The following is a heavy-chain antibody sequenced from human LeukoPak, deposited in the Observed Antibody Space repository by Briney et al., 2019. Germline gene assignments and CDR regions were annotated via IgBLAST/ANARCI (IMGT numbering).Heavy chain of an antibody. D-gene: IGHD3-3*01. CDR1: GFTFSSYS. V-gene: IGHV3-74*01. CDR3: AREGSTIFGDY. Sequence: GGSLRLSCAASGFTFSSYSMNWVRQAPGKGLVWVAQVNGDGSDTSYADSMKGRFTISRDNTKNTLYLQMNSLRAEDTAVYYCAREGSTIFGDYWGQGTLVTVSS. CDR2: VNGDGSDT. J-gene: IGHJ4*02.